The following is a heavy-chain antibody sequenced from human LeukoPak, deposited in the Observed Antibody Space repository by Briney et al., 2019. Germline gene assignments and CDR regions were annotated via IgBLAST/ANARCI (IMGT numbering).Heavy chain of an antibody. Sequence: GGSLRLSCGASGFSFISYGMRWVRQAPGKGLEWVGVISDAGRSKHYADSVKGRFTISRDNSKDTLYLQMNSLRAADTAVPYCAKRPSDYGDYVSYFDHWGQGTLVTVSS. CDR2: ISDAGRSK. D-gene: IGHD4-17*01. CDR1: GFSFISYG. CDR3: AKRPSDYGDYVSYFDH. V-gene: IGHV3-30*18. J-gene: IGHJ4*02.